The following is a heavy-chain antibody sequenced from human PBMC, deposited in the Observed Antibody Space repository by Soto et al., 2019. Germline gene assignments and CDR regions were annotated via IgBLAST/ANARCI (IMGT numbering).Heavy chain of an antibody. CDR3: ARTKFLEWFPAFDY. V-gene: IGHV4-59*08. Sequence: SETLSLTGTVSGGSISSSYWSWIRQPPGKGLAWIGYIYYSGSTNYNPSLKSRVTISVDTSKNQFSLKLSSVTAADTAVYYCARTKFLEWFPAFDYWAHGTLVTVSS. CDR1: GGSISSSY. CDR2: IYYSGST. D-gene: IGHD3-3*01. J-gene: IGHJ4*01.